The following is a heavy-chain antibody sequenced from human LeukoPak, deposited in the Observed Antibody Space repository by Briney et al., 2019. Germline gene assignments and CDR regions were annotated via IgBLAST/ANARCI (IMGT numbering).Heavy chain of an antibody. CDR3: ARDPGRSITGTIPTSDY. Sequence: SETLSLTCTVSGDSISRYYWSWIRQSPEKGLEYIGYIDYSGITNYNPSLKSRVTISVDTSKNQFSLNLTSVTAADTAVYYCARDPGRSITGTIPTSDYWGQGTLVTVSS. CDR1: GDSISRYY. V-gene: IGHV4-59*01. CDR2: IDYSGIT. D-gene: IGHD1-7*01. J-gene: IGHJ4*02.